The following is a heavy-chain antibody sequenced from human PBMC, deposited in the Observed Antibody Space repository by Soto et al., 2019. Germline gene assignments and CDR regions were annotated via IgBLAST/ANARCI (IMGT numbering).Heavy chain of an antibody. Sequence: GGSLRLSCAASGFTFSSYSMNWVRQAPGKGLEWVSSISSSSSYIYYADSVKGRFTISRDNSKNTLYLQMSSLRAEDTAVYYCVKDHSVVVPAAIPLDPWGQGTLVTVSS. CDR1: GFTFSSYS. CDR3: VKDHSVVVPAAIPLDP. J-gene: IGHJ5*02. D-gene: IGHD2-2*01. V-gene: IGHV3-21*01. CDR2: ISSSSSYI.